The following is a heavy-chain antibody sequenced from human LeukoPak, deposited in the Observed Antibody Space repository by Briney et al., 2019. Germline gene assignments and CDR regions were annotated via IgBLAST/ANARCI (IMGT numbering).Heavy chain of an antibody. Sequence: GGSLRLSCAASGFAFSDYEMNWVRQAPGKGLEWVSNIGSSGRTIFYADSVKGRFSISRDNGKNSLYLQMNSLRVEDTAIYYCASRRDYWGQGTLVTVSS. CDR3: ASRRDY. J-gene: IGHJ4*02. CDR1: GFAFSDYE. CDR2: IGSSGRTI. V-gene: IGHV3-48*03.